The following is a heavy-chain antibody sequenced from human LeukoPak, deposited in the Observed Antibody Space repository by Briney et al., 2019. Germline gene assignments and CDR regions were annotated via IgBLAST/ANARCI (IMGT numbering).Heavy chain of an antibody. D-gene: IGHD5-18*01. V-gene: IGHV4-34*01. Sequence: SETLSLTCAVYGGSFSGYYWSWIRQPPGKGLEWIGEINHSGSTNYNPSLKSRVAISVDTSKNQFSLKLSSVTAADTAVYYCARARGYSHGYYYYYMDVWGKGTTVTVSS. CDR2: INHSGST. CDR1: GGSFSGYY. CDR3: ARARGYSHGYYYYYMDV. J-gene: IGHJ6*03.